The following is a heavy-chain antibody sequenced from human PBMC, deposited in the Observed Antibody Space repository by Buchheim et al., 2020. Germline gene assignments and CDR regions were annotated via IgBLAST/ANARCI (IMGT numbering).Heavy chain of an antibody. J-gene: IGHJ4*02. CDR2: ISGSSNHI. Sequence: EVQLVESGGGLVKPGGSLTLSCAASGFTFRTYTMTWVLQAPGKGLEWVASISGSSNHIYHADSVTASFDFSRDNAKKVLYLQMTSLRVEEAAVYYCARGTTTVAGTHWGQGTL. CDR3: ARGTTTVAGTH. D-gene: IGHD4-23*01. V-gene: IGHV3-21*02. CDR1: GFTFRTYT.